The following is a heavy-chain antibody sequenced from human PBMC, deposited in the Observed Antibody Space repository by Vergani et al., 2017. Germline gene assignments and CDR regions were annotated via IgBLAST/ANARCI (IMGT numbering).Heavy chain of an antibody. V-gene: IGHV4-34*01. CDR1: GGSFSGYY. J-gene: IGHJ6*02. D-gene: IGHD3-10*01. CDR3: ARGQYIGSGMYYRWSYYYYGMDV. Sequence: QVQLQQWGAGLLKPSETLSLTCGVYGGSFSGYYWSWFRQPSGKGLEWIVEINHSGSTNYNPSLKSRVTIPVDTSKNQFSLKLSSVTAAETAVYYWARGQYIGSGMYYRWSYYYYGMDVWGQGTTVTVS. CDR2: INHSGST.